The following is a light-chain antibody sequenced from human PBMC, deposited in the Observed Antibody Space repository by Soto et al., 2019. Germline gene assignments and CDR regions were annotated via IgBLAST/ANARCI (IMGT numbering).Light chain of an antibody. Sequence: DIELTQSPGTLSLSPGERATLSCRASQSVSSSYLAWYQQKPGQAPMLLIYGASSRATGIPARFSGSGSGTDFTLTISRLEPEDFAVYYCQQYGSSPRTFGGGTKVEIK. CDR3: QQYGSSPRT. J-gene: IGKJ4*01. CDR2: GAS. V-gene: IGKV3-20*01. CDR1: QSVSSSY.